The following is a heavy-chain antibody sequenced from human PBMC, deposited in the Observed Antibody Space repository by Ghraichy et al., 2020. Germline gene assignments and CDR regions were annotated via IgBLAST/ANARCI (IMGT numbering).Heavy chain of an antibody. V-gene: IGHV4-34*01. Sequence: SETLSLTCAVYGGSFSDYYWSWIRQSPGKGLEWVGEINHSGTTNCSPSIKSRVTMSVDTSKNQFSLNLSSVTAADAAVCYCARKTGPHSSGYLHWGQGILVTGSS. J-gene: IGHJ4*02. CDR3: ARKTGPHSSGYLH. D-gene: IGHD3-22*01. CDR1: GGSFSDYY. CDR2: INHSGTT.